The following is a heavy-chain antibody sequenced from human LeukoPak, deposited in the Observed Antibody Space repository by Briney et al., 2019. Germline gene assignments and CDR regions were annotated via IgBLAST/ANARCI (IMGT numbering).Heavy chain of an antibody. Sequence: EVQLVESGGGLVQSGGSLRLSCAASGFTFSSYEMNWVRQAPGKGLEWVSYISSSGSTIYYADSVKGRFTISRDNAKNSLYLQMNSLRGEDTAVYYCARSAGTWFDPWGQGTLVTVSS. D-gene: IGHD1-1*01. V-gene: IGHV3-48*03. CDR3: ARSAGTWFDP. CDR1: GFTFSSYE. CDR2: ISSSGSTI. J-gene: IGHJ5*02.